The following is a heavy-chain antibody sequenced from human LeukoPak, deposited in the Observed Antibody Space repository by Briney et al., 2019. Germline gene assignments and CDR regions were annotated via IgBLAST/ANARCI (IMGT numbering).Heavy chain of an antibody. CDR3: AKAGYYYDSSGYWSEYFQH. CDR1: GFTFSSYG. V-gene: IGHV3-23*01. Sequence: GGSLRLSCAASGFTFSSYGMSWVRQAPGKGLEWVSAISGSGGSTYYADSVKGRFTISRDNSKNTLYLQMNSLRAEDTAVYYCAKAGYYYDSSGYWSEYFQHWGQGTLVTVSS. J-gene: IGHJ1*01. D-gene: IGHD3-22*01. CDR2: ISGSGGST.